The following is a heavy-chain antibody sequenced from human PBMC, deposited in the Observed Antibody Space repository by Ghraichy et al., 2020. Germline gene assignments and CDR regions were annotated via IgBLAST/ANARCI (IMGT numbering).Heavy chain of an antibody. V-gene: IGHV4-4*07. CDR1: GGSMFGYY. Sequence: SDTLSLTCTVSGGSMFGYYWSWIRQPAGKGLEWIGRVSTTGNPNYCPSLKSRVAMSLDTSKSHFSLRLSSVTAADTAVYYCARSTSLQPFDFWGQGTLVAVSS. CDR3: ARSTSLQPFDF. J-gene: IGHJ4*02. D-gene: IGHD5-18*01. CDR2: VSTTGNP.